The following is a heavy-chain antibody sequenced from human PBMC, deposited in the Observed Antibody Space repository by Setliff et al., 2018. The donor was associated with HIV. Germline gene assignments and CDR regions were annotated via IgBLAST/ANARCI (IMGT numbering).Heavy chain of an antibody. D-gene: IGHD1-26*01. Sequence: GASVKVSCKAYGYTFTSYAMHWVRQAPGQRLEWMGWINAGNGNTKYSQKFQGRVSITRDTSASTAYMELSSLRPEDTAVYYCARVSGLSGELLYFDYWGLGTLVTVS. CDR3: ARVSGLSGELLYFDY. J-gene: IGHJ4*02. V-gene: IGHV1-3*01. CDR1: GYTFTSYA. CDR2: INAGNGNT.